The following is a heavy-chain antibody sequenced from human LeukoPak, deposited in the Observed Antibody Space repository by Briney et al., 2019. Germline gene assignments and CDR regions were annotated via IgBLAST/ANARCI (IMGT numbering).Heavy chain of an antibody. CDR3: ARLGLRWSRGFDY. D-gene: IGHD4-23*01. Sequence: PSETLSLICTVSGRSISSSNYSWGWIRQTPGKGLEWIGEINHSGSTNYNPSLKSRVTISVDTSKNQFSLKLSSVTAADTAVYYCARLGLRWSRGFDYWGQGTLVTVSS. CDR2: INHSGST. CDR1: GRSISSSNYS. J-gene: IGHJ4*02. V-gene: IGHV4-39*07.